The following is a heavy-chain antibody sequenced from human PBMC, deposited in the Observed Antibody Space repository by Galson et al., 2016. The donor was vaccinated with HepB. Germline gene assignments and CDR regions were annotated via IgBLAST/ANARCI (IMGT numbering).Heavy chain of an antibody. D-gene: IGHD3-10*01. J-gene: IGHJ4*02. CDR1: GFSFRAYA. CDR3: ARAHRWELFTEY. CDR2: ITSTGATT. V-gene: IGHV3-23*01. Sequence: SLRLSCAASGFSFRAYAMSWVRQFPGQGLEWVSTITSTGATTYYADSVKGRFTVSRDNPKNTLYLQMNSLRAEDTAVYYCARAHRWELFTEYWGQGTLVTVSS.